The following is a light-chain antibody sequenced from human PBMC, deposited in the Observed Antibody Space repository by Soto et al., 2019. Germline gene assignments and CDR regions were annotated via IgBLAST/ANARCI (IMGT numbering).Light chain of an antibody. CDR1: SGDVGAYNY. CDR3: SSYTSSTTQV. J-gene: IGLJ3*02. Sequence: QSVLTQPASVSGSPGQSITISCAGTSGDVGAYNYVSWYQQHPGKAPKLVIYEVGDRPSGVSNRFSGSKSGNTASLTISGLQAEDEADYYCSSYTSSTTQVFGGGTKLTVL. CDR2: EVG. V-gene: IGLV2-14*01.